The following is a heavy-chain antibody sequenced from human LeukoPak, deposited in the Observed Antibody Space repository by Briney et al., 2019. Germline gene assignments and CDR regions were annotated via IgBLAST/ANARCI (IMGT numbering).Heavy chain of an antibody. Sequence: GGSLRLSCAASGFTFSSYSMSWVRQAPGKGLEWVSSISSSSSYIYYADSVKGRFTISRDNAKNSLYLQMNSLRAEDTAVYYCARVGATVLFGVQYWGQGTLVTVSS. CDR1: GFTFSSYS. J-gene: IGHJ4*02. CDR3: ARVGATVLFGVQY. D-gene: IGHD1-26*01. CDR2: ISSSSSYI. V-gene: IGHV3-21*01.